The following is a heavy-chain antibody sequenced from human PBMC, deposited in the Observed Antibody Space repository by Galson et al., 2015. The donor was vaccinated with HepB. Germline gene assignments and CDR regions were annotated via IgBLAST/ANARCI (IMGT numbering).Heavy chain of an antibody. CDR2: ISHSGST. J-gene: IGHJ6*02. Sequence: GLEWIGDISHSGSTNYNPSLKSRVTISLDASKNQFSLKLNSVTAADTAVYYCARVRGQTYGYYYYYYGMDVWGQGTTVTVSS. CDR3: ARVRGQTYGYYYYYYGMDV. V-gene: IGHV4-34*01. D-gene: IGHD3-10*01.